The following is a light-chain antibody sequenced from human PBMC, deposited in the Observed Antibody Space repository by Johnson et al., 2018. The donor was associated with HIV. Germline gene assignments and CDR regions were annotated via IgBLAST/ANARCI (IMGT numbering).Light chain of an antibody. Sequence: QSVLTQPPSVSAAPGQKVTISCSGSSSNIGNNYVSWYQHLPGAAPKLLIYENNKRPSGLPARFSGSKSGASATLGITGLQTGDEADYYCGTWESSLSAGGANDAFETGTKVPVL. CDR2: ENN. J-gene: IGLJ1*01. CDR3: GTWESSLSAGGANDA. V-gene: IGLV1-51*02. CDR1: SSNIGNNY.